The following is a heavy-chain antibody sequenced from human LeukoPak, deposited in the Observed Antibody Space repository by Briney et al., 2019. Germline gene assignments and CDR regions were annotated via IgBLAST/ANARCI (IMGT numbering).Heavy chain of an antibody. CDR1: GFTFSTYW. J-gene: IGHJ4*02. CDR3: VQEGHIDY. Sequence: GGSLRLSCAASGFTFSTYWMSWVRQAPGRGLEWVANIKQDGSEKNYVDSVKGRFTISRDNAKNSLYLQMNSLRAEDTAVYFCVQEGHIDYCGQGTLVTVSS. CDR2: IKQDGSEK. V-gene: IGHV3-7*01.